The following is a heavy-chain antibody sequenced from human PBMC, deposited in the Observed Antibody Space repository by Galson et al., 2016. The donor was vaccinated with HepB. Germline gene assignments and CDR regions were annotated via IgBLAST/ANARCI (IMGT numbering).Heavy chain of an antibody. CDR3: ARDRSSGSGSFGY. CDR2: IYHSGST. CDR1: GGSISSGGYY. J-gene: IGHJ4*02. V-gene: IGHV4-31*03. Sequence: TLSLTCTVSGGSISSGGYYWSWIRQHPGKGLEWIGYIYHSGSTYYNPSLKSRVTISVDTSKSQFSLKLSSVTAADTAMYFCARDRSSGSGSFGYWGQGTLVTVSS. D-gene: IGHD3-10*01.